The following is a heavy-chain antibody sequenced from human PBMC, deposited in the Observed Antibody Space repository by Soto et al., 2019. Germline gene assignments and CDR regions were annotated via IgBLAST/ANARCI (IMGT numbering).Heavy chain of an antibody. CDR3: ARAIYSDGNVGTPDV. D-gene: IGHD2-15*01. Sequence: QVQMVESGGGVVQPGRSLRLSCAVSGFIFINHAMHWVRQAPGKGLEWVAVISDDGSRKYYADSVKGRFTISRDNSKNTTYLKMNGLSDDDTAVYYCARAIYSDGNVGTPDVWGQGTMLIVSS. CDR1: GFIFINHA. CDR2: ISDDGSRK. J-gene: IGHJ3*01. V-gene: IGHV3-30*04.